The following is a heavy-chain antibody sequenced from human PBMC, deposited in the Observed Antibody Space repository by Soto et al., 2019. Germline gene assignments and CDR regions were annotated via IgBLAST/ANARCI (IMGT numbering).Heavy chain of an antibody. V-gene: IGHV4-59*08. CDR3: ARHPSRRYYDSSGYYHPLVYGTDV. Sequence: SETLSLTCSVACGSISNYGCRWIRQPPGKGLEWIGFIYYSGSTNYNPSLKSRVTISVDTSKNQFSLKLSSVTAADTAVYYCARHPSRRYYDSSGYYHPLVYGTDVWGQGTTVTVSS. CDR1: CGSISNYG. D-gene: IGHD3-22*01. J-gene: IGHJ6*02. CDR2: IYYSGST.